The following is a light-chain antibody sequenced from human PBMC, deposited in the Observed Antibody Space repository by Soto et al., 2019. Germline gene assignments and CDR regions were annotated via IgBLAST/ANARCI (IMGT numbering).Light chain of an antibody. J-gene: IGKJ5*01. Sequence: DIQMTQSPSTLSAYVGDSVTITCRASQSITTWLAWYQQRPGKAPKLLIYDVSSLQSGVPSRFSGSGSGTEFTLTISSLQPEDFATYYCQQSYSTPRVTFGQGTRLEI. CDR1: QSITTW. V-gene: IGKV1-5*01. CDR2: DVS. CDR3: QQSYSTPRVT.